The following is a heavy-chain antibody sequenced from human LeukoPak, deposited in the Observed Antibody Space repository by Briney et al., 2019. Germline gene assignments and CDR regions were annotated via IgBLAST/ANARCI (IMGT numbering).Heavy chain of an antibody. V-gene: IGHV3-7*01. CDR3: ARAPGEGWFDP. Sequence: GGSLRLSCAASGFTFSSYWMSWVRQAPGKGLEWVASIKQDGSERYYVDSVKGRFTISRDNAKNSLYLQMNSLRAEDTALYYCARAPGEGWFDPWGQGTLVTVSS. D-gene: IGHD4-17*01. CDR2: IKQDGSER. CDR1: GFTFSSYW. J-gene: IGHJ5*02.